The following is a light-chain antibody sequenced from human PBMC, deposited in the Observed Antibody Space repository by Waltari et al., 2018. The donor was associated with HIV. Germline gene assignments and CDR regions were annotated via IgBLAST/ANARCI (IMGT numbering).Light chain of an antibody. Sequence: QSALTPPASVSGSPGQSIPIPCTGTTRAVGGYRYVSWYQQHPGKAPKLMIYDVSNRPSGVSNRFSGSKSGNTASLTISGLQAEDEADYYCSSYTSSSTYVFGTGTKVTVL. CDR2: DVS. J-gene: IGLJ1*01. V-gene: IGLV2-14*03. CDR3: SSYTSSSTYV. CDR1: TRAVGGYRY.